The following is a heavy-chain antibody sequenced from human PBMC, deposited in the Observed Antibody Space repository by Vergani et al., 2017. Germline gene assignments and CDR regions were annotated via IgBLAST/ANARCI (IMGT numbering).Heavy chain of an antibody. V-gene: IGHV1-18*01. D-gene: IGHD2-2*02. CDR1: GYTFFSYG. J-gene: IGHJ4*02. CDR3: ARDQLPNKYIVVVPSAIPDY. CDR2: ISAYNGNT. Sequence: QVQLVQSGAEVTKPGASVKVSCKASGYTFFSYGISWVRQAPGQGLEWMGWISAYNGNTNYAQKLQGRVTMTTDTSTSTAYMELRGLRSDDTAVYFRARDQLPNKYIVVVPSAIPDYWGQGTLVTVSS.